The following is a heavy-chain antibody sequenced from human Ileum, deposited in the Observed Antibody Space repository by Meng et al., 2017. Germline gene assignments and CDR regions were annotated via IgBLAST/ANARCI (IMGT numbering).Heavy chain of an antibody. J-gene: IGHJ3*02. CDR3: ARDLINMIQTADAFDI. CDR2: IYYTGST. Sequence: SDTLSLPFPVSGSSITSSSYYWCWFRQPPGKGLEWIGSIYYTGSTYYNPSLKSRVTISLDTSKIRFSLNLSSVTTADTAVYYCARDLINMIQTADAFDIWGQGTLVTVSS. D-gene: IGHD3-22*01. V-gene: IGHV4-39*07. CDR1: GSSITSSSYY.